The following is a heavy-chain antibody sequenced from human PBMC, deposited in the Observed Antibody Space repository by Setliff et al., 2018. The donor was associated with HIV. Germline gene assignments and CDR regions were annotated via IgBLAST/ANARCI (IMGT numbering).Heavy chain of an antibody. J-gene: IGHJ4*02. V-gene: IGHV7-4-1*02. CDR1: GYTFTRYA. D-gene: IGHD3-3*01. CDR2: INTNTGNP. CDR3: ARGLPPFYDFWSGYPLYY. Sequence: AASVKVSCKASGYTFTRYAMNWVRQAPGQGLEWMGWINTNTGNPTYAQGFTGRFVFSLDTSVSTAYLQISSLKAEDTAVYYCARGLPPFYDFWSGYPLYYWGQGTLVTVSS.